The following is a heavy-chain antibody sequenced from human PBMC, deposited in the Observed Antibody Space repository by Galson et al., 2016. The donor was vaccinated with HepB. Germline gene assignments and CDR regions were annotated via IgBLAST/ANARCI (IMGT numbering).Heavy chain of an antibody. CDR1: GYTFSSYG. J-gene: IGHJ6*02. CDR3: ARGGGMDV. CDR2: ISAYNGNT. Sequence: SVKVSCKASGYTFSSYGISWVRQAPGQGLEWMGWISAYNGNTNYAQKFQGRVTMTTDRSTSTAYMDLRSLRSDDTALYYCARGGGMDVWGQGTTVTVSS. V-gene: IGHV1-18*01.